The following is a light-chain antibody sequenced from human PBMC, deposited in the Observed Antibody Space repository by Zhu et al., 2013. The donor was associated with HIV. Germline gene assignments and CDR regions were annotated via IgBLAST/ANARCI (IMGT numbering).Light chain of an antibody. Sequence: EIVLTQSPATLSLFPGERATLSCRASQTVSNFLAWYQQRPGQAPRLLIFNASNRATGIPARFSGSGSGTDFTLTISRLEPEDFAVYYCQQYGSSLLTFGQGTRLEIK. CDR1: QTVSNF. V-gene: IGKV3-20*01. CDR2: NAS. J-gene: IGKJ5*01. CDR3: QQYGSSLLT.